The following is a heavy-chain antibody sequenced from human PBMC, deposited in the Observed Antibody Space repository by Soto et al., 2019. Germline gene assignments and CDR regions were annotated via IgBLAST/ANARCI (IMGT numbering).Heavy chain of an antibody. V-gene: IGHV4-39*01. D-gene: IGHD6-19*01. Sequence: SENLSLTCTVSGDSISSSSYYRSWFRQPPGQGLEWIGNIYYSGTASYTPSLKSRVVISVDTSKNQCSLKLSYVTAADTAVFYCAKLSRRASVPGDYWGQGTLVTVSS. CDR2: IYYSGTA. CDR3: AKLSRRASVPGDY. J-gene: IGHJ4*02. CDR1: GDSISSSSYY.